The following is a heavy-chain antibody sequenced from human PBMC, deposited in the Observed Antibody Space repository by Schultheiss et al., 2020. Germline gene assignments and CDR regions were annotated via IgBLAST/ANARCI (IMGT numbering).Heavy chain of an antibody. CDR3: ASYDSSGYYDY. D-gene: IGHD3-22*01. J-gene: IGHJ4*02. Sequence: SETLSLTCTVSGGSISSGDYYWSWIRQPPGKGLEWIGEINHSGSTNYNPSLKSRVTISVDTSKNQFSLKLSSVTAADTAVYYCASYDSSGYYDYWGQGTLVTVSS. CDR2: INHSGST. CDR1: GGSISSGDYY. V-gene: IGHV4-30-4*01.